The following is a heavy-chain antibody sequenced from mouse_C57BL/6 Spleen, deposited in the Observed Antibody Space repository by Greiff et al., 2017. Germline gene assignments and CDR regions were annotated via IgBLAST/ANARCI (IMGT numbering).Heavy chain of an antibody. CDR2: IDPSDSYT. V-gene: IGHV1-69*01. D-gene: IGHD2-1*01. J-gene: IGHJ3*01. Sequence: QVQLQQPGAELVMPGASVKLSCKASGYTFTSYWMHWVKQRPGQGLEWIGEIDPSDSYTNYNQKFKGKSTLTVDKSSSTAYMQLSSLKSEDSAVYYCASPIYYGNSAGFAYWGQGTLVTVSA. CDR3: ASPIYYGNSAGFAY. CDR1: GYTFTSYW.